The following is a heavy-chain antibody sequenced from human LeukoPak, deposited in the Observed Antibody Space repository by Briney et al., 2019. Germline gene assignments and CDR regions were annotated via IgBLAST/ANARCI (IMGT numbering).Heavy chain of an antibody. J-gene: IGHJ4*02. CDR3: ASASGYFDWLLLDY. CDR2: ISWNSGSI. V-gene: IGHV3-9*01. D-gene: IGHD3-9*01. CDR1: GFTFDDYA. Sequence: GGSLRLSCAASGFTFDDYAMHWVRHAPGKGLEWVSGISWNSGSIGYADSVKGRFTISRDNAKNSLYLQMNSLRAEDTALYYCASASGYFDWLLLDYWGQGTLVTVSS.